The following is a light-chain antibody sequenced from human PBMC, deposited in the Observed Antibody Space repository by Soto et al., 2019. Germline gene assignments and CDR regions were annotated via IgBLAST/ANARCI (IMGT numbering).Light chain of an antibody. CDR1: SIDVGVYNY. CDR2: EVS. CDR3: SSYTSSSIDYV. V-gene: IGLV2-14*01. J-gene: IGLJ1*01. Sequence: QSALTQPASVSGSPGQSITISCTGTSIDVGVYNYVSWYQQHPGKAPKLMIYEVSNRPSGVSNRFSGSKSGNTASLTISGLQAEDEADYYCSSYTSSSIDYVFGTGTKLTVL.